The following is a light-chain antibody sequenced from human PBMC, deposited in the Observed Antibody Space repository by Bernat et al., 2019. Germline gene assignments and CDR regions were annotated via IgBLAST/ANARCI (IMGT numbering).Light chain of an antibody. Sequence: QSVLTQPPSASGTPGQRVTISCSGSTSNIGSNYVYWYQHLPGTAPKLLIYSNNQRPSGVPDRFSGSKSGTSASLAISGLRSEDEADYYCAAWDDSLRGRVFGGGTKLTVL. V-gene: IGLV1-47*01. CDR1: TSNIGSNY. J-gene: IGLJ3*02. CDR3: AAWDDSLRGRV. CDR2: SNN.